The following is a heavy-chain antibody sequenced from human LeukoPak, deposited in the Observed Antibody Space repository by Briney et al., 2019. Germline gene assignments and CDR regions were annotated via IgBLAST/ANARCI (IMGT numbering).Heavy chain of an antibody. CDR1: GGTFSSYA. CDR2: IVPIFGTT. Sequence: ASVKVSCKASGGTFSSYAINWVRQAPGQGLDWMGGIVPIFGTTNYAQKFQGRVTITADESTSTAYMELSGLRSEDTAVYYCARAGFYDYVGGSYRARELYYLDHWGQGTLVTVSS. CDR3: ARAGFYDYVGGSYRARELYYLDH. J-gene: IGHJ4*02. D-gene: IGHD3-16*02. V-gene: IGHV1-69*01.